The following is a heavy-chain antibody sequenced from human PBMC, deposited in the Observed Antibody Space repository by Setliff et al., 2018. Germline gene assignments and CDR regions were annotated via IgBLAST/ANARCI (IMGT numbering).Heavy chain of an antibody. CDR1: GFTLSNAW. D-gene: IGHD1-1*01. CDR3: VPHPNAYNDF. CDR2: FTHSGVA. J-gene: IGHJ4*02. V-gene: IGHV3-66*01. Sequence: VQLMQSGGGWVKPGGALRLSCAASGFTLSNAWMSWVRQAPGKGLEWVSVFTHSGVAYYTPSAKGRFVISRDESKNTLYLQMNSLRPEDTAIYYCVPHPNAYNDFWGQGTLVTVSS.